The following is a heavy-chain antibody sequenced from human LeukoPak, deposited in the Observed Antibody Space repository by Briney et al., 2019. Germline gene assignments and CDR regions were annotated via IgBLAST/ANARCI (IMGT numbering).Heavy chain of an antibody. Sequence: GGSLRLSCAASGFTFSSYSMNWVCQAPGKGLEWVSSISSSSSYIYYADSVKGRFTISRDNAKNSLYLQMNSLRAEDTAVYYCARAYYGSGSYYVDYWGQGTLVTVSS. J-gene: IGHJ4*02. V-gene: IGHV3-21*01. CDR2: ISSSSSYI. CDR1: GFTFSSYS. D-gene: IGHD3-10*01. CDR3: ARAYYGSGSYYVDY.